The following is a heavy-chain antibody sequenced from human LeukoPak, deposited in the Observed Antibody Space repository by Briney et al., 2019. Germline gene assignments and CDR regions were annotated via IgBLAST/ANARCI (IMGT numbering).Heavy chain of an antibody. CDR3: ARGVYYDILTGYFY. CDR1: GFTVSSNY. CDR2: IYSGGST. D-gene: IGHD3-9*01. V-gene: IGHV3-66*01. J-gene: IGHJ4*02. Sequence: PPGGSLRLSCAASGFTVSSNYMSWVRQAPGKGLEWVSFIYSGGSTYYADSVKGRFTISRDNSKNTLYLQMNSLRAEDTAVYYCARGVYYDILTGYFYWGQGTLVTVSS.